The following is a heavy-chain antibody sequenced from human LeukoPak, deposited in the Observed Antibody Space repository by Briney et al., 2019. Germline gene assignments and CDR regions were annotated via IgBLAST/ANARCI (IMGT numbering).Heavy chain of an antibody. J-gene: IGHJ6*03. D-gene: IGHD3-16*01. CDR2: INPNSGGT. CDR3: ARSGSPGGTWYMDV. CDR1: GYTFTGYY. V-gene: IGHV1-2*02. Sequence: GASVKVSCKTSGYTFTGYYMHWVREAPGQELEWMGWINPNSGGTNYAQKFQGRVTMTRDTSISTAYMELSRLRSDDTAVYYCARSGSPGGTWYMDVWGKGTTVTVSS.